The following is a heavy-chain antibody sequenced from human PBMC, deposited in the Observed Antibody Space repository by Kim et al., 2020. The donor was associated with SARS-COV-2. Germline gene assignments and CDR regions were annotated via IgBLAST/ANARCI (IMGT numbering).Heavy chain of an antibody. CDR2: ISSSSSYI. J-gene: IGHJ4*02. CDR3: ASDKGEQQLAIDY. V-gene: IGHV3-21*01. CDR1: GFTFSSYS. D-gene: IGHD6-13*01. Sequence: GGSLRLSCAASGFTFSSYSMNWVRQAPGKGLEWVSSISSSSSYIYYADSVKGRFTISRDNAKNSLYLQMNSLRAEDTAVYYCASDKGEQQLAIDYWGQGTLVTVSS.